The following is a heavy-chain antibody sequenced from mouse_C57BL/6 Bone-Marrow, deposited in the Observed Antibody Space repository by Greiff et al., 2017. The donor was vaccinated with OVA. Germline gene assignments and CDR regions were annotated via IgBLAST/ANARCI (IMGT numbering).Heavy chain of an antibody. CDR3: ARVIYTAVVAYYYAMDY. Sequence: QVQLQQPGAELVKPGASVKLSCKASGYTFTSYWMQWVKQRPGQGLEWIGEIDPSDSYTNYNQKFKGKATLPVDTYSSPAYMQLSSLTSEDSAVYYYARVIYTAVVAYYYAMDYWGQGTSVTVSS. D-gene: IGHD1-1*01. CDR2: IDPSDSYT. CDR1: GYTFTSYW. V-gene: IGHV1-50*01. J-gene: IGHJ4*01.